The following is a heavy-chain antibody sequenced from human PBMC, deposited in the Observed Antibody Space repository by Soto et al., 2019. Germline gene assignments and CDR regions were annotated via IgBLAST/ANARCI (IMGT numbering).Heavy chain of an antibody. D-gene: IGHD2-8*01. CDR1: GYTFTGYY. Sequence: ASVKVSCKASGYTFTGYYIHWVRQAPGQGLEWMGWINPNSGGTNYAQKFQGRVTMTRDTSISTAYMELSRLRSDDTAVYYCASGDIVLMGSSVDVWGQGTKVTVSS. V-gene: IGHV1-2*02. CDR3: ASGDIVLMGSSVDV. CDR2: INPNSGGT. J-gene: IGHJ6*02.